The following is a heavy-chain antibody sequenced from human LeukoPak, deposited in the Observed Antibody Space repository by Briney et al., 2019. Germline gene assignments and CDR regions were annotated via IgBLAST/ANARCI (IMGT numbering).Heavy chain of an antibody. CDR2: IRGDNGVA. V-gene: IGHV1-18*01. CDR1: GYTFTSYG. J-gene: IGHJ3*02. D-gene: IGHD3-3*01. CDR3: ASSLGTPYYDSWSGYYMIDGFDI. Sequence: ASVKVSCKASGYTFTSYGISWVRQAPGQGLEWMGWIRGDNGVAKFSQKVQGRVTMTIDTSMTTAYMELRSLRSDDTAVYFCASSLGTPYYDSWSGYYMIDGFDIWGQGTTVTVSS.